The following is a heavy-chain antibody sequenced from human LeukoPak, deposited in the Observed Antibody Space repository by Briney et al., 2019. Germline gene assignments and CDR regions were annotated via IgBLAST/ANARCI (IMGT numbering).Heavy chain of an antibody. V-gene: IGHV1-46*01. D-gene: IGHD2-21*02. Sequence: GASVKVSCKASGYTFTSYYMHWVRQAPGQGLEWMGIINPSGGSTSYAQKFQGRVTMTRDTSTSTVYMELSSLRSEDTAVYYCAREAYCGGDCYSEIGAFDIRGQGTMVTVSS. CDR2: INPSGGST. CDR3: AREAYCGGDCYSEIGAFDI. CDR1: GYTFTSYY. J-gene: IGHJ3*02.